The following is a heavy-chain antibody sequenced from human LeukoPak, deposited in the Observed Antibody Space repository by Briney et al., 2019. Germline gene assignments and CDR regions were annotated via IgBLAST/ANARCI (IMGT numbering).Heavy chain of an antibody. CDR3: ARTGYNSNWFDY. J-gene: IGHJ4*02. D-gene: IGHD6-13*01. CDR1: GGSFSGYY. Sequence: SETLSLTCAVYGGSFSGYYWSWIRQPPGKGLEWIGEINHSGSTNYNPSLKSRVTISVDTSKNQFSLNLNSVTAADTAVYYCARTGYNSNWFDYWGQATLVTVSS. CDR2: INHSGST. V-gene: IGHV4-34*01.